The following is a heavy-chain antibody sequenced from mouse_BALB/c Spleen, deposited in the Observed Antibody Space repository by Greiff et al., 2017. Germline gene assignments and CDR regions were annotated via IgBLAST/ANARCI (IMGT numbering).Heavy chain of an antibody. D-gene: IGHD1-1*01. Sequence: DVQLQESGPGLVKPSQSLSLTCTVTGYSITSDYAWNWIRQFPGNKLEWMGYISYSGSTSYNPSLKSRISITRDTSKNQFFLQLNSVTTEDTATYYCARRITTVPYYFDYWGQGTTLTVSS. CDR2: ISYSGST. V-gene: IGHV3-2*02. J-gene: IGHJ2*01. CDR1: GYSITSDYA. CDR3: ARRITTVPYYFDY.